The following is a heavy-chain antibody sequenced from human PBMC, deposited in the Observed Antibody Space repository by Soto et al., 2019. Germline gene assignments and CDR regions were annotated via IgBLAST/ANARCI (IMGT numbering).Heavy chain of an antibody. CDR2: ITSDGSST. V-gene: IGHV3-74*01. CDR1: GFTFSSYW. Sequence: PGGSLRLSCAASGFTFSSYWMHWVRQAPGKGLVWVSRITSDGSSTSYADSVRGRFTISRDNAKNTLYLQMNSLRAEDTAVYYCARAIAAGITIFGVVTPSEGMDVWGQGTTVTVSS. J-gene: IGHJ6*02. CDR3: ARAIAAGITIFGVVTPSEGMDV. D-gene: IGHD3-3*01.